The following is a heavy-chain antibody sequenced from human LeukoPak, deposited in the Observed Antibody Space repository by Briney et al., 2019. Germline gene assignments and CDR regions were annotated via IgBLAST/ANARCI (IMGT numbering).Heavy chain of an antibody. D-gene: IGHD1-14*01. Sequence: GGSLRLSCAASGFIFRNYAMSWVRQAPGKGLEWVSSISSSSNYIYYADSVKGRFTISRDNAKNSLYLQMNSLRAEDTAVFYCATNSLPEDHFDYWGQGTLVTVSS. CDR3: ATNSLPEDHFDY. CDR1: GFIFRNYA. CDR2: ISSSSNYI. J-gene: IGHJ4*02. V-gene: IGHV3-21*01.